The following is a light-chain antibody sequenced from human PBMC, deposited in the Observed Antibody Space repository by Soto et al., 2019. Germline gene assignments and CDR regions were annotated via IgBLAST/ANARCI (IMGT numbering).Light chain of an antibody. CDR3: QQSFTTPYT. J-gene: IGKJ2*01. V-gene: IGKV1-39*01. Sequence: DIQMTLSPSSLSASVGDRVTITCRASQTIAMYVNWFQQKPGKAPKPLIYTTSSLQSGVPPRFSGSGSETDFTLTISRLQPEDSATYYCQQSFTTPYTFGQGTKLEIK. CDR2: TTS. CDR1: QTIAMY.